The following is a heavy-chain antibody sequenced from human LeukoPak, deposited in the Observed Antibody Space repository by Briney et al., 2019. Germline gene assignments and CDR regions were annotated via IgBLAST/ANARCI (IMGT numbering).Heavy chain of an antibody. CDR1: GFTFSSYW. V-gene: IGHV3-74*01. CDR3: ARESGYYGSGFDP. J-gene: IGHJ5*02. CDR2: IKSDGSST. D-gene: IGHD3-10*01. Sequence: QPGGSLRLSCAASGFTFSSYWMHWVRQAPGKGLVWVSRIKSDGSSTNYADSVKGRFNISRDNAKNTLYLQMNSLRAEDTAVYYCARESGYYGSGFDPWGQGTLVTVSS.